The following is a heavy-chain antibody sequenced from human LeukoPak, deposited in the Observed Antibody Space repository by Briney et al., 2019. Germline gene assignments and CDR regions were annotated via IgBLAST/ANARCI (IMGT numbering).Heavy chain of an antibody. J-gene: IGHJ4*02. CDR1: GFTFSSYS. CDR2: ISSSSSYI. D-gene: IGHD6-13*01. V-gene: IGHV3-21*01. CDR3: VLPLIAAAGTGFDY. Sequence: GGSLRLSCAASGFTFSSYSMNWVRQAPGKGLEWVSSISSSSSYIYYADSVKGRFTISRDNSKNTLYLQMNSLRAEDTAVYYCVLPLIAAAGTGFDYWGQGTLVTVSS.